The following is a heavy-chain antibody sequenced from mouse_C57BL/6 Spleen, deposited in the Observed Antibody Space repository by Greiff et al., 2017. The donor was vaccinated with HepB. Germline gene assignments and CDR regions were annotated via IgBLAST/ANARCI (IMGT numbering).Heavy chain of an antibody. V-gene: IGHV10-1*01. Sequence: EVKLVESGGGLVQPKGSLKLSCAASGFSFNTYAMNWVRQAPGKGLEWVARIRSKSNNYASYYADSVKDRFTISRDDSESMLYLQMNNMKTEDTAMYYWVGTRMDYWGQGTPVTVSS. CDR2: IRSKSNNYAS. CDR3: VGTRMDY. CDR1: GFSFNTYA. J-gene: IGHJ4*01. D-gene: IGHD2-14*01.